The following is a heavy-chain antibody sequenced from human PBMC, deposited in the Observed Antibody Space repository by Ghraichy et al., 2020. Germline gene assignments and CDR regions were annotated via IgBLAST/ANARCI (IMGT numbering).Heavy chain of an antibody. V-gene: IGHV1-46*01. J-gene: IGHJ1*01. CDR2: INPNGGGT. CDR3: ARGSSGWYSLQH. CDR1: GYSFTTYY. Sequence: ASMKVSCKASGYSFTTYYMHWVRQAPGQGLEWMGIINPNGGGTTYAQRFKGRVTVTRETSTSTVYMELSSLTSEDTAVYYCARGSSGWYSLQHWGQGTLVTVSS. D-gene: IGHD6-19*01.